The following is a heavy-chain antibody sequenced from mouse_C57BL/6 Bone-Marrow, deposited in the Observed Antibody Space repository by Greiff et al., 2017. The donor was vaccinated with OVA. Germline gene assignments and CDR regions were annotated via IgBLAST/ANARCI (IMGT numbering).Heavy chain of an antibody. J-gene: IGHJ2*01. CDR1: GYSFTDYN. D-gene: IGHD2-3*01. CDR2: INPNYGTT. Sequence: VHVKQSGPELVKPGASVKISCKASGYSFTDYNMNWVKQSTGKSLEWLGVINPNYGTTSYNQKFKGKATLTVDQSSSTAYMQLNSLTSDDSAVYYCARRGDLYDGHYGDFDYWGQGTTLTVSS. CDR3: ARRGDLYDGHYGDFDY. V-gene: IGHV1-39*01.